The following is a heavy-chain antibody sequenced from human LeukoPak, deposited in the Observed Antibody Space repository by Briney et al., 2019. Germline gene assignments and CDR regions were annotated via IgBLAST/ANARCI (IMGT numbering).Heavy chain of an antibody. CDR2: ISSSGSTI. V-gene: IGHV3-48*03. J-gene: IGHJ3*02. CDR1: GFTFSSYA. D-gene: IGHD2-15*01. CDR3: ARDCGGGSCYGPYDAFDI. Sequence: GGSLRLSCAASGFTFSSYAMSWVRQAPRKGLEWVSYISSSGSTIYYADSVKGRFTISRDNAKNSLYLQMNSLRAEDTAVYYCARDCGGGSCYGPYDAFDIWGQGTMVTVSS.